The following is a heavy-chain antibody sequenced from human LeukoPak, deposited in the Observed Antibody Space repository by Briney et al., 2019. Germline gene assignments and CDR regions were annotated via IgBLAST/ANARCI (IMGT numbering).Heavy chain of an antibody. D-gene: IGHD3-22*01. Sequence: ASVKVSCKASGYTFTSYYMHWVRQAPGQGLEWMGIINPSGGSTSYAQKFQGRVTMTEDTSTDTAYMELSSLRSEDTAVYYCATSGAYYYDSSAPNWFDPWGQGTLVTVSS. CDR3: ATSGAYYYDSSAPNWFDP. CDR1: GYTFTSYY. V-gene: IGHV1-46*01. CDR2: INPSGGST. J-gene: IGHJ5*02.